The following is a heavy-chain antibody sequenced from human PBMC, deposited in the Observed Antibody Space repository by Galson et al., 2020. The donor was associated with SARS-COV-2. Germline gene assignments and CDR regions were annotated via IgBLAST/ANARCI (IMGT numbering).Heavy chain of an antibody. V-gene: IGHV3-23*01. D-gene: IGHD3-22*01. CDR1: GFTFSSYA. CDR2: ISGSGGST. J-gene: IGHJ4*02. Sequence: TGGSLRLSCAASGFTFSSYAMSWVRQAPGKGLEWVSAISGSGGSTYYADSVKGRFTISRDNSKNTLYLQMNSLRAEDTAVYYCAKAREVVEMGFWDYWGQGTLVTVSS. CDR3: AKAREVVEMGFWDY.